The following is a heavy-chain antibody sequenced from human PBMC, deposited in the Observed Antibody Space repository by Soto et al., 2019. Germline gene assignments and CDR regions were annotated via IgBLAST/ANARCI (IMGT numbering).Heavy chain of an antibody. Sequence: SETMSLTSIVYGGSLSSSSYYWAWIRQHPGKGLEWIGRIYYSGSNYYNPSLKSRVTISVDTSKNQFSLKRSSVTAADTAVYYCARHRYYYDSSGYYQWYFDYWGQGTLVTVSS. CDR2: IYYSGSN. CDR3: ARHRYYYDSSGYYQWYFDY. V-gene: IGHV4-39*01. CDR1: GGSLSSSSYY. J-gene: IGHJ4*02. D-gene: IGHD3-22*01.